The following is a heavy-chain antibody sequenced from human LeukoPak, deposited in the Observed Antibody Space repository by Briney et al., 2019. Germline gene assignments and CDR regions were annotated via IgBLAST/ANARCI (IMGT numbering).Heavy chain of an antibody. J-gene: IGHJ4*02. D-gene: IGHD3-22*01. Sequence: SGPTLVNPPRTLTLTCTFSGFSLSTRGVGVGWIRQPPGKALEWLTLIYWDHYHRYSPSLKIKLTITKDTSKNLVVLTMTNMDPVDTATYYCAHTRYYYDSSGYYLFDYWGQGTLVTVSS. CDR3: AHTRYYYDSSGYYLFDY. CDR2: IYWDHYH. V-gene: IGHV2-5*02. CDR1: GFSLSTRGVG.